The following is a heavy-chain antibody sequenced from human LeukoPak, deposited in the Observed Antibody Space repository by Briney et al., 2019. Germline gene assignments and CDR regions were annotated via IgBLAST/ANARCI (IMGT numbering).Heavy chain of an antibody. Sequence: SETLSLTCTVSGGSISPYYWSWIRQPPGKGLEWIGYIFHSGNTDYNPSLKSRVTISVDTSKNQFSLKLSSVTAADTAVYYCATHSSGWYWFDPWGQGTLVTVSS. CDR2: IFHSGNT. CDR1: GGSISPYY. V-gene: IGHV4-59*08. D-gene: IGHD6-19*01. J-gene: IGHJ5*02. CDR3: ATHSSGWYWFDP.